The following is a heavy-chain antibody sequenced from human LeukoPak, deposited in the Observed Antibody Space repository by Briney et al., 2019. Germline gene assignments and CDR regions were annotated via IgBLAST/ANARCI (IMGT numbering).Heavy chain of an antibody. V-gene: IGHV1-18*01. CDR1: GYTFTSYG. CDR3: ARVPPFTYDSSGSPWADY. J-gene: IGHJ4*02. D-gene: IGHD3-22*01. Sequence: PSASVKVSCKASGYTFTSYGISWVRQAPGQGLEWMGWISAYNGNTNYAQKLQCRVTMTTDTSTSTAYMELRSLRSDDTAVYYCARVPPFTYDSSGSPWADYWGQGTLVTVSS. CDR2: ISAYNGNT.